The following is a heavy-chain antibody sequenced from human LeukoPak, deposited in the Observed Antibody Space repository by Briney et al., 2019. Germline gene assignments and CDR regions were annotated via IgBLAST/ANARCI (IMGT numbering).Heavy chain of an antibody. V-gene: IGHV4-39*02. CDR2: IYYSGST. J-gene: IGHJ3*02. CDR1: GGSISSSSYY. D-gene: IGHD4-23*01. Sequence: TPSETLSLTCTVSGGSISSSSYYWGWIRQPPGKGLEWIGSIYYSGSTYYNPSLKSRVTISVDTPKNQFSLKLSSVTAADTAVYYCARDYGGNFGGDAFDIWGQGTMVTVSS. CDR3: ARDYGGNFGGDAFDI.